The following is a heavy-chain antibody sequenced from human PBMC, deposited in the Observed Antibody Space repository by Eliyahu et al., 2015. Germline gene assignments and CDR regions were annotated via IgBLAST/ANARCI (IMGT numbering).Heavy chain of an antibody. D-gene: IGHD3-9*01. J-gene: IGHJ4*02. V-gene: IGHV1-18*04. CDR1: GYTFXSXG. Sequence: QVQLVQSGAEXKKPGASVKVSCKASGYTFXSXGISWVRQAPGQGLEWMGWISAYNGNTNYAQKLQGRVTMTTDTSTSTAYMELRSLRSDDTAVYYCARVDYDILTGYSYYFDYWGQGTLVTVSS. CDR3: ARVDYDILTGYSYYFDY. CDR2: ISAYNGNT.